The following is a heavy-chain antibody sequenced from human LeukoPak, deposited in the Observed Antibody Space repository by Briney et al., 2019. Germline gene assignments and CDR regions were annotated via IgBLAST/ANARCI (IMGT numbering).Heavy chain of an antibody. Sequence: SETLSLTCTVSGGSISSSSYYWGWIRQPPGKGLEWIGSIYYSGSTYYNPSLKSRVTISVDTSKNQFSLKLSSVTAADTAVYYCARRRITMVRGVIPLRYYYMDVWGKGTTVTISS. CDR2: IYYSGST. CDR3: ARRRITMVRGVIPLRYYYMDV. CDR1: GGSISSSSYY. V-gene: IGHV4-39*07. D-gene: IGHD3-10*01. J-gene: IGHJ6*03.